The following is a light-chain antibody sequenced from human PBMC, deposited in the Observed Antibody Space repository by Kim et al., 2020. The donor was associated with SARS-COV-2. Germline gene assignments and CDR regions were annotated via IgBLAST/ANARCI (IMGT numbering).Light chain of an antibody. Sequence: GQSLTMSCIRTSSDVGDYNDVSWYHQHPGKAPTVIFYDVRNPAPGVANRFSASTAGKAAYLTISGLQSEDEADYYCSSYTNTITLGFGGGTQLTVL. V-gene: IGLV2-14*03. CDR2: DVR. J-gene: IGLJ3*02. CDR3: SSYTNTITLG. CDR1: SSDVGDYND.